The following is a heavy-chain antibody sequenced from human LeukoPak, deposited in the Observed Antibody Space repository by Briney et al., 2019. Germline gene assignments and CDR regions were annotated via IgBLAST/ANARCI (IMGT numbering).Heavy chain of an antibody. D-gene: IGHD5-12*01. V-gene: IGHV4-39*01. CDR2: IYYSGST. J-gene: IGHJ4*02. CDR1: GGSISSSSYY. Sequence: PSETLSLTCTVSGGSISSSSYYWGWIRQPPGKGLEWIGSIYYSGSTYYNPSLKSRVTISVDTSKNQFSLKLSSVTAADTAVYYCARLNVANFDYWGQGTLVTVSS. CDR3: ARLNVANFDY.